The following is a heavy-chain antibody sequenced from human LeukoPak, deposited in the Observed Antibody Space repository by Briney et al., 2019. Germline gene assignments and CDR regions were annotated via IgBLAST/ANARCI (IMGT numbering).Heavy chain of an antibody. CDR3: ARDLNFDYSSHSNP. D-gene: IGHD6-19*01. CDR2: IDSTGAYT. CDR1: GFTFSNYA. J-gene: IGHJ5*02. V-gene: IGHV3-23*01. Sequence: RAGGSLRLSCAASGFTFSNYAMSWVRQAPGKGLEWVSAIDSTGAYTWYADSVKGRFTISKDSSKTILYLQMNSLRAEDAAVYYCARDLNFDYSSHSNPWGQGTLVTVSS.